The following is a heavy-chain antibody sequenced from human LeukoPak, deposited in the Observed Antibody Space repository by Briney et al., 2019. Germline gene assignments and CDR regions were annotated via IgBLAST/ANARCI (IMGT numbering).Heavy chain of an antibody. V-gene: IGHV4-38-2*02. D-gene: IGHD3-22*01. Sequence: SETLSLTCTVSGYSISSGYYWGWIRQPPGKGLEWIGSIYHSGSTYYNPSLESRVTISVDTSKNQFSLKLSSVTAADTAVYYCARWYYYDSSGYSYFDYWGQGTLVTVSS. CDR2: IYHSGST. CDR1: GYSISSGYY. J-gene: IGHJ4*02. CDR3: ARWYYYDSSGYSYFDY.